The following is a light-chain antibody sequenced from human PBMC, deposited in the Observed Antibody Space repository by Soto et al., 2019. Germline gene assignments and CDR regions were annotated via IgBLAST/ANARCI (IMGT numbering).Light chain of an antibody. CDR2: HAS. CDR3: QQYMSYA. Sequence: DIQMTQSPSSLSASVGDRVTITCQASEDINNYLNWYQQKPGKAPKLLIYHASTLESGVPSRFSGSGSGTEFTLTISSLQPDDFATYYCQQYMSYAFGQGTKVDIK. V-gene: IGKV1-5*01. CDR1: EDINNY. J-gene: IGKJ1*01.